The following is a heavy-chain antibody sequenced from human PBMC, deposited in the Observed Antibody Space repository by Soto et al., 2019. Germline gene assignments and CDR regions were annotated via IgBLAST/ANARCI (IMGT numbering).Heavy chain of an antibody. CDR3: ARELTAGDH. J-gene: IGHJ4*02. CDR1: GYTFTHYY. V-gene: IGHV1-46*01. CDR2: INPASGST. Sequence: QVQLVQSGAEVKKPGASVKLSCRTSGYTFTHYYIHWVRQAPGQGLEWLAIINPASGSTNYAQDFPGRVPFALDQSKTPVYMELSGLRGEGTAIFYRARELTAGDHWGQGTLVTVSS.